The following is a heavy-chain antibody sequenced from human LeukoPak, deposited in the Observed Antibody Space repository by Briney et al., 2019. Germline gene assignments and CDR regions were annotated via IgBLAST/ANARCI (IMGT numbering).Heavy chain of an antibody. CDR1: GGSFSGYY. CDR3: ARKDRYYYGSGSYYLFDY. Sequence: PSETLSLTCAVYGGSFSGYYWSWIRQPPGKGLEWIGEINHSGSTNYNPSLKSRVIISVDTSKTQFSLKLSSVTAADTAMYYCARKDRYYYGSGSYYLFDYWGQGILVTVSS. CDR2: INHSGST. D-gene: IGHD3-10*01. J-gene: IGHJ4*02. V-gene: IGHV4-34*01.